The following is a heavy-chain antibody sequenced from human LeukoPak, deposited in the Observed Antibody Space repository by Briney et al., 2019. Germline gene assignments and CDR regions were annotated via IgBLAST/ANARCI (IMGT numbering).Heavy chain of an antibody. CDR2: ISWNSGSI. CDR1: GFTFDDYA. Sequence: GGSLRLSCAASGFTFDDYAMHWVRQAPGKGVEWVSGISWNSGSIGYADSVKGRFTISRDNAKNSLYLQMNSLRAEDTALYYCAKVGTSRSSGPFGDSFDYWGQGTLVTVSS. J-gene: IGHJ4*02. CDR3: AKVGTSRSSGPFGDSFDY. D-gene: IGHD6-19*01. V-gene: IGHV3-9*01.